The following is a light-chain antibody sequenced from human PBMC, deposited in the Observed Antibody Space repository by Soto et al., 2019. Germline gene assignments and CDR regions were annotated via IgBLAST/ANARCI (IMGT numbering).Light chain of an antibody. Sequence: AIRMTQSPSSFSASTGDRVTITCRASQGISSYLAWYQQKPGKAPKLLIYAASTLQSGVPSRFSGSGSGTDFTLTISCLQSEDFATYYCQQYYSYPITLGQGARLEIK. CDR2: AAS. CDR1: QGISSY. V-gene: IGKV1-8*01. CDR3: QQYYSYPIT. J-gene: IGKJ5*01.